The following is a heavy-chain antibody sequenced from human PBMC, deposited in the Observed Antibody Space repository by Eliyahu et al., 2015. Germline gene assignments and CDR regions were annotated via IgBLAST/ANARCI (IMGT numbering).Heavy chain of an antibody. J-gene: IGHJ4*02. D-gene: IGHD2-2*01. CDR2: IKSKTSGETK. CDR1: GFXFIXSW. CDR3: AADRSEDEGYPIDN. Sequence: EVHLVESGGGLVXPGXSXTLSXXASGFXFIXSWMSWVRQTPGKGLEWLGRIKSKTSGETKEYGEAAKGRFTISRDDSENTVFLQMNNLNSDDTAVYYCAADRSEDEGYPIDNWGQGIRVTVSS. V-gene: IGHV3-15*01.